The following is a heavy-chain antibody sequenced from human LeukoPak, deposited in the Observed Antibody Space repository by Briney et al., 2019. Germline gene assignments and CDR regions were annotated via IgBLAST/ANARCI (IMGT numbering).Heavy chain of an antibody. V-gene: IGHV3-48*01. CDR1: GFTFSSYS. J-gene: IGHJ5*02. Sequence: GGSLRLSCAASGFTFSSYSMNWIRQAPGKGLEWVSYISSGSTTIYYADSVKARFTISRDNAKNSLYLQMNSLRAEDTAVYYCARDVGAADWFDPWGQGTLVTVSS. D-gene: IGHD1-26*01. CDR2: ISSGSTTI. CDR3: ARDVGAADWFDP.